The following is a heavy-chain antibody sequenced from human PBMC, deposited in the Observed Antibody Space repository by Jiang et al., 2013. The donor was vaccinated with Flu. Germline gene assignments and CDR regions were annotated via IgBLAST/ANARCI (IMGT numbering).Heavy chain of an antibody. V-gene: IGHV4-39*07. D-gene: IGHD3-9*01. CDR2: LYYSGST. J-gene: IGHJ3*02. CDR1: GGSISSSSYY. CDR3: AREGRDILTGYYCCGTPI. Sequence: VKPSETLSLTCTVSGGSISSSSYYWGWIRQPPGKGLEWIGSLYYSGSTYYNPSLKSRVTISVDTSKNQFSVKLSSVTAADTAVYYCAREGRDILTGYYCCGTPIWGQGTMVTVSS.